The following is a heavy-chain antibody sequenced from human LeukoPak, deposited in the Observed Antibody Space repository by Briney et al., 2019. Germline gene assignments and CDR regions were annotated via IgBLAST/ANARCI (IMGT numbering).Heavy chain of an antibody. CDR2: INHSGST. V-gene: IGHV4-34*01. D-gene: IGHD2-2*01. CDR1: GGSFSGYS. Sequence: SETLSLTCAVYGGSFSGYSWSWIRQPPGKGLEWIGEINHSGSTNYNPSLKSRVTMSVDTSKNQFSLKLSSVTAADTAVYYCASSIGGYCSSTSCYWLDYWGQGTLVTVSS. J-gene: IGHJ4*02. CDR3: ASSIGGYCSSTSCYWLDY.